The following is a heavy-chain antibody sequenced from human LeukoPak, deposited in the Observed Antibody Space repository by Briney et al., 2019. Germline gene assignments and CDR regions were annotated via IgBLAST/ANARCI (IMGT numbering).Heavy chain of an antibody. CDR3: ARVPGYTYGIFDY. Sequence: PSETLSLTCSVSGDSIISGNYYWGWIRRPPNKGLEWIGTFFSGGSTYYNPSLKSRVTISVDTSKNQFSLKLSSITAADTAVYYCARVPGYTYGIFDYWGQGTLVTVSS. CDR2: FFSGGST. CDR1: GDSIISGNYY. V-gene: IGHV4-39*07. D-gene: IGHD5-18*01. J-gene: IGHJ4*02.